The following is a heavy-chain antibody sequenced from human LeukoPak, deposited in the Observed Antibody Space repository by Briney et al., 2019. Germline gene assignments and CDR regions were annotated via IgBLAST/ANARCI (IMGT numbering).Heavy chain of an antibody. V-gene: IGHV1-69*04. J-gene: IGHJ6*02. Sequence: ASVKVSCKAPGGTFSSYAISWVRQAPGQGLEWVGRIIPILGIANYAQKFQGRVTITADKSTSTAYMELSSLRSEDTAVYYCAGVEDTAAATRNYYGMDVWGQGTTVTVSS. CDR3: AGVEDTAAATRNYYGMDV. CDR1: GGTFSSYA. CDR2: IIPILGIA. D-gene: IGHD2-15*01.